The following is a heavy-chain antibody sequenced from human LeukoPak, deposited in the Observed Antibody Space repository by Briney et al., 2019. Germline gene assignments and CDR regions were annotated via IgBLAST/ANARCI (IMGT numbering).Heavy chain of an antibody. CDR3: ARDRGYCSGGSCYDHYGMDV. J-gene: IGHJ6*02. Sequence: SETLSLTCAVYGGSFSGYYWSWIRQPPGKGLEWIGYIYYSGSTNYNPSLKSRVTISVDTSKNQFSLKLSSVTAADTAVYYCARDRGYCSGGSCYDHYGMDVWGQGTTVTVSS. D-gene: IGHD2-15*01. CDR1: GGSFSGYY. V-gene: IGHV4-59*01. CDR2: IYYSGST.